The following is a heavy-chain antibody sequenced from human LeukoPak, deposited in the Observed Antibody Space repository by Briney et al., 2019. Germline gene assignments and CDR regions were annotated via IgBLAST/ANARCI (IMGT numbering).Heavy chain of an antibody. CDR3: AKGQVVVVEPDAFDI. Sequence: PGRSLRLSCAASGFTFSSYGMHWVRQAPGKGLEWVAVISYDGSNKYNADSVKGRFTISRDNSKNTLYLQMNSLRAEDTAVYYCAKGQVVVVEPDAFDIWGQGTMVTVSS. V-gene: IGHV3-30*18. CDR2: ISYDGSNK. D-gene: IGHD2-15*01. J-gene: IGHJ3*02. CDR1: GFTFSSYG.